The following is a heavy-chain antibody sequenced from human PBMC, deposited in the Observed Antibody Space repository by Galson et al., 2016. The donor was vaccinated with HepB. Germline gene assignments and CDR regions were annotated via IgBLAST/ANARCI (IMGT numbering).Heavy chain of an antibody. V-gene: IGHV3-23*01. Sequence: SLRLSCAVSGLTFRNYALSWVRQAPGKGLEWVSDISGSGGHTYYADSVKGRFTISRDNSKNTLYLQMNSLRAEDTAVYYCAKSGRYYGVDHFDYWGQGTLVTVSS. J-gene: IGHJ4*02. CDR3: AKSGRYYGVDHFDY. CDR2: ISGSGGHT. D-gene: IGHD4-17*01. CDR1: GLTFRNYA.